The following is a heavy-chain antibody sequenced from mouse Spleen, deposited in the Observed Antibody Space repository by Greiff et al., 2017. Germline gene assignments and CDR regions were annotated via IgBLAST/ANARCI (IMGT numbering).Heavy chain of an antibody. D-gene: IGHD2-12*01. Sequence: EVKLMESGGGLVKPGGSLKLSCAASGFTFSDYGMHWVRQAPEKGLEWVAYISSGSSTIYYADTVKGRFTISRDNAKNTLFLQMTSLRSEDTAMYYCARDYSYDWAMDYWGQGTSVTVSS. CDR2: ISSGSSTI. V-gene: IGHV5-17*01. J-gene: IGHJ4*01. CDR1: GFTFSDYG. CDR3: ARDYSYDWAMDY.